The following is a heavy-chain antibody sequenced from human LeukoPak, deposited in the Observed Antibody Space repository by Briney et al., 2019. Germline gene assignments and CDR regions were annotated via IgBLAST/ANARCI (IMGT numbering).Heavy chain of an antibody. CDR3: ARVRFGGRWLQPFDY. V-gene: IGHV4-39*07. D-gene: IGHD5-24*01. CDR2: IYYSGRT. CDR1: GGSISSSSYY. Sequence: PSETLSLTCTVSGGSISSSSYYWGWLRQPPGKGLEWIGSIYYSGRTYYNPSLKSRVTISVDTSKNQFSLKLSSVTAADTAVYYCARVRFGGRWLQPFDYWGQGTLVTVSS. J-gene: IGHJ4*02.